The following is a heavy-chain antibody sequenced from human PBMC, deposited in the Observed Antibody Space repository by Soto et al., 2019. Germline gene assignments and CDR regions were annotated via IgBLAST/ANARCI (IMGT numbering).Heavy chain of an antibody. CDR2: TSGGGDTT. Sequence: EVQLLESGGGLVQPGGSLRLSCAASGFTFNNYAMTWVRQAPGKGLEWVSATSGGGDTTSYADFVKVRFTVSRDGSKNTLYVQMSSLRAEDTALYYCAKGRGGSGSRTPRVDFWGQGTLVTVSS. D-gene: IGHD3-10*01. J-gene: IGHJ4*02. V-gene: IGHV3-23*01. CDR1: GFTFNNYA. CDR3: AKGRGGSGSRTPRVDF.